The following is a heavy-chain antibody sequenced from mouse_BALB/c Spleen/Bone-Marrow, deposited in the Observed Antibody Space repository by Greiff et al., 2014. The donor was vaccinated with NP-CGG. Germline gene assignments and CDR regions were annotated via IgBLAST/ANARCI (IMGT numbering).Heavy chain of an antibody. CDR1: GFTFTDHY. Sequence: EVKLVESGGGLVQPGGFLRLSCATSGFTFTDHYMSWVRQPPGKALEWLGFIRNKANGYTTEYSASVKGRFTISRDNSQSIVYLQMNTLRAEDSYSYYCARDYLCYFDYWGQGTTLTVSS. J-gene: IGHJ2*01. CDR3: ARDYLCYFDY. D-gene: IGHD2-1*01. CDR2: IRNKANGYTT. V-gene: IGHV7-3*02.